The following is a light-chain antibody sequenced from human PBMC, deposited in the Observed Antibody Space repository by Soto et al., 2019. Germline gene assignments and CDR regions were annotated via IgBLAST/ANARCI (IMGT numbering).Light chain of an antibody. Sequence: DIQITHSPSTLSASVGERVTITCLASQSISIWLAWYQQKPGKAPKILIYKASSLESGVPSRFSGSGSGTEFTLTISSLQPDDFATYYCQQYSTYTPRTFGQGTKVDI. CDR2: KAS. V-gene: IGKV1-5*03. CDR1: QSISIW. J-gene: IGKJ1*01. CDR3: QQYSTYTPRT.